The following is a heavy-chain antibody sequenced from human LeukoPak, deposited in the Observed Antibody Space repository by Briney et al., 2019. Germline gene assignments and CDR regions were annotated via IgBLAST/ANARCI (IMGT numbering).Heavy chain of an antibody. Sequence: GGSLRLSCTASGFPFSTYWLSWVRQAPGKGLEWVANINQDGSGEYYAGSVKGRFTIARDNAKNSLYLQMNSLRAVDTAVYYCARDDDVWSGWGHWGRGTLVTVSS. CDR1: GFPFSTYW. J-gene: IGHJ4*02. CDR3: ARDDDVWSGWGH. CDR2: INQDGSGE. D-gene: IGHD3-3*01. V-gene: IGHV3-7*01.